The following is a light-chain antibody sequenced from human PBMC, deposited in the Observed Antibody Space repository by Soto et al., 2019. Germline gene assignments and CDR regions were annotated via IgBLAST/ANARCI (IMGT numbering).Light chain of an antibody. V-gene: IGKV1-5*03. CDR2: KAS. J-gene: IGKJ1*01. Sequence: DIQMTQSPSTLSASIVYSFTITCRASESIRSWVAWYQQTPGKAPKILINKASELEGGVPPRFSGSGSGTEFTLTISSLQPDDFATYYCQQYFRHATFGQGTKVDIK. CDR3: QQYFRHAT. CDR1: ESIRSW.